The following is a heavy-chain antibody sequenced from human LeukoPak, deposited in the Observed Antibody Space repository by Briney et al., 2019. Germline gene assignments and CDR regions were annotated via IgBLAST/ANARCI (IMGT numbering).Heavy chain of an antibody. CDR2: INPNSGNT. J-gene: IGHJ5*02. CDR1: GYTFTGYY. D-gene: IGHD3-3*01. CDR3: ARYRDFWSGYPAGDNWFDP. V-gene: IGHV1-18*04. Sequence: ASVKVSCKASGYTFTGYYMHWVRQAPGQGLEWMGWINPNSGNTNYAQKLQGRVTMTTDTSTSTAYMELRSLRSDDTAVYYCARYRDFWSGYPAGDNWFDPWGQGTLVTVSS.